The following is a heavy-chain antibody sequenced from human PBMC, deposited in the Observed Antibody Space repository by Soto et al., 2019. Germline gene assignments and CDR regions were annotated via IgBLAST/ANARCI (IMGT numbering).Heavy chain of an antibody. Sequence: PSETLSLTCTVSGGSINTYYWSWIRQSAGKALEWIGRIYSSDSTNYNPSLKSRVTMSVDTSKNQFFLKLSSVTAADTAVYYCARIGYYYDSSGPLLRYFDLWGRGTLVTVSS. CDR1: GGSINTYY. D-gene: IGHD3-22*01. V-gene: IGHV4-4*07. CDR2: IYSSDST. J-gene: IGHJ2*01. CDR3: ARIGYYYDSSGPLLRYFDL.